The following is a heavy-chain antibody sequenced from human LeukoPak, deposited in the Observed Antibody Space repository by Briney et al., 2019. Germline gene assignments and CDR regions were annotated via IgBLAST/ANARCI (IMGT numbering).Heavy chain of an antibody. CDR3: ARGRHYYDSSGYKKAFDI. D-gene: IGHD3-22*01. Sequence: SETLSLTCAVYGGSFSGYYWSWIRQPPGKGLEWFGEINHSGSTNYNPSLKSRVTISVDTSKNQFSLKLSSVTAADTAVYYCARGRHYYDSSGYKKAFDIWGQGTMVTVSS. V-gene: IGHV4-34*01. CDR2: INHSGST. J-gene: IGHJ3*02. CDR1: GGSFSGYY.